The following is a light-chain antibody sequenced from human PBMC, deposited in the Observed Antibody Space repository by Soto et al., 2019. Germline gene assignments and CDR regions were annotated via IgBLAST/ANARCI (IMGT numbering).Light chain of an antibody. V-gene: IGLV2-8*01. J-gene: IGLJ2*01. Sequence: QSALTQPPSASGSPGQSVTISCTGTTSDVGGYDYVSLYQQHPGKAPKLMIYEVSKRPSGVPDRFSGSKSGNTASLTVSGLQAEDEADYYCSSYAAIKKLVFGGGTKLTVL. CDR3: SSYAAIKKLV. CDR2: EVS. CDR1: TSDVGGYDY.